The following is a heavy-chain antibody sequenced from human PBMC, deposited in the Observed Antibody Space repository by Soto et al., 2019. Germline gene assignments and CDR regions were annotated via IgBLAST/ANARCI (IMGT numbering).Heavy chain of an antibody. J-gene: IGHJ4*02. CDR3: ANRGTFGGVIAGSGV. V-gene: IGHV3-23*01. CDR2: ITSSGGSA. Sequence: EVQLLESGGGLVQPGGSLRLSCAASGFTFSSYVMYWVRQAPGKGLEWVSSITSSGGSAYYADSVRGRFSISRDNSKNTLYLQMNSLRGEDTAVYYCANRGTFGGVIAGSGVWGQGTLVTVSS. CDR1: GFTFSSYV. D-gene: IGHD3-16*02.